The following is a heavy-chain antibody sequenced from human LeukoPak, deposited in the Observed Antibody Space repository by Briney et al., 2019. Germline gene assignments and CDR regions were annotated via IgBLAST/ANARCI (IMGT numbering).Heavy chain of an antibody. J-gene: IGHJ4*02. CDR2: INHSGST. V-gene: IGHV4-34*01. Sequence: SETLSLTCAVYGGSFSGYYWSWIRQPPGKGLEWIGEINHSGSTNYNPSLKSRVTISVDTSKNQFSLKLSSVTAADTAVYYCARGRYDFWSGYYHMYYFDYWGQGTLVTVSS. CDR3: ARGRYDFWSGYYHMYYFDY. D-gene: IGHD3-3*01. CDR1: GGSFSGYY.